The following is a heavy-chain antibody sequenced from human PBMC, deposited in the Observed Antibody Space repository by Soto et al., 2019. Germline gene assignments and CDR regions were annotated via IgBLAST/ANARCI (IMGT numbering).Heavy chain of an antibody. CDR2: LDQDGSER. CDR1: GFTFSTYW. Sequence: EVQLVESGGGLVQPGGSLRLSCAASGFTFSTYWMTWVRRPPGKGLEWVANLDQDGSERYYVDSVRGRFTISRDNAKKSLYMQMYSLRAEHTALYYFVCGGNYFVYWGQGTLVTVSP. V-gene: IGHV3-7*01. CDR3: VCGGNYFVY. J-gene: IGHJ4*02. D-gene: IGHD3-16*01.